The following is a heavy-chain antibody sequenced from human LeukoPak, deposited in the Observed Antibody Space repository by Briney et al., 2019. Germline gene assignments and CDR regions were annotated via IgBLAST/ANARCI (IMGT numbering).Heavy chain of an antibody. J-gene: IGHJ6*02. CDR1: GFTFSSYA. D-gene: IGHD3-10*01. CDR3: ARALLWFGELFPYYYYGMDV. CDR2: ISYDGSNK. V-gene: IGHV3-30-3*01. Sequence: PGGSLRLSCAASGFTFSSYAMYWIRQAPGKGLEWVAVISYDGSNKYYADSVKGRFTISRDNSKNTLYLQMNSLRAEDTAVYYCARALLWFGELFPYYYYGMDVWGQGTTVTVSS.